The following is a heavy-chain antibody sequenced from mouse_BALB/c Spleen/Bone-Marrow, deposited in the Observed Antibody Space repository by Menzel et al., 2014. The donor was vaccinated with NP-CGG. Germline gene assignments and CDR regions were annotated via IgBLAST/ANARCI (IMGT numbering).Heavy chain of an antibody. CDR2: IWSGGST. CDR1: GFSLTSYG. D-gene: IGHD2-3*01. V-gene: IGHV2-2*02. J-gene: IGHJ2*01. CDR3: ARNDGYYYFDY. Sequence: VQLHQSGPGLVPPSQSLSITCTVSGFSLTSYGVHWVRQSPGKGLEWLGVIWSGGSTDYNAAFISRLSISKDNSKSQVFFKMNSLQANDTAIYYCARNDGYYYFDYRGQGSTLTVSS.